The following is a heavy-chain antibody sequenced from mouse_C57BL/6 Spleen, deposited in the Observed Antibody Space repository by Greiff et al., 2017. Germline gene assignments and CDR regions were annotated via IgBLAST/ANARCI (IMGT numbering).Heavy chain of an antibody. CDR3: TRNYYGSSERYFDV. CDR1: GYTFTDYE. Sequence: VQLQQSGAELVRPGASVTLSCKASGYTFTDYEMHWVKQTPVHGLEWIGAIDPETGGTAYNQKFKGKAILTADKSSSTAYMELRSLTSEDSAVYYCTRNYYGSSERYFDVWGTGTTVTVSS. D-gene: IGHD1-1*01. V-gene: IGHV1-15*01. CDR2: IDPETGGT. J-gene: IGHJ1*03.